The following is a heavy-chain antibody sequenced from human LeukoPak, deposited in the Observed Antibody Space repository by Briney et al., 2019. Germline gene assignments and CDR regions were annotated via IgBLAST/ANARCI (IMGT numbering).Heavy chain of an antibody. CDR1: GGSISSYY. J-gene: IGHJ6*02. CDR2: IYYSGST. Sequence: SETLSLTCTVSGGSISSYYWSWIRQPPGKGLEWIGYIYYSGSTNYNPSLKSRVTISVDTSKNQFSLKLSSVTAADAAVYYCARDDYYGMDVWGQGTTVTVSS. CDR3: ARDDYYGMDV. V-gene: IGHV4-59*01.